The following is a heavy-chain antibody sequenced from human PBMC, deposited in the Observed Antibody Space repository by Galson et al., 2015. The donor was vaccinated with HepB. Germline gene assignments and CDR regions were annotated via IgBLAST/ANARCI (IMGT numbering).Heavy chain of an antibody. J-gene: IGHJ4*02. CDR2: ISAYNGNT. V-gene: IGHV1-18*01. D-gene: IGHD6-13*01. Sequence: SVKVSCKASGYTFTSYGISWVRQAPGQGLEWMGWISAYNGNTNYAQKLQGRVTMTTDTSTSTAYMELRSLRSDDTAVYYCARDRYSSSWGSPLDNYWGQGTLVTVSS. CDR1: GYTFTSYG. CDR3: ARDRYSSSWGSPLDNY.